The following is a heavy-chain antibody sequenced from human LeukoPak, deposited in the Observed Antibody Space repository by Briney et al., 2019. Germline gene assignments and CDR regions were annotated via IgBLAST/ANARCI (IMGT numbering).Heavy chain of an antibody. D-gene: IGHD3-9*01. CDR3: ASWYYDVLTGYPLIDY. CDR1: GGSISSGGYY. J-gene: IGHJ4*02. Sequence: PSETLSLTCTVSGGSISSGGYYRSWIRQPPGKGLEWISSIYYSGGTYYNPSLESRVIILIDTSKNQFSLQLISVTAADTAVYYCASWYYDVLTGYPLIDYWGQGALVTVSS. V-gene: IGHV4-39*07. CDR2: IYYSGGT.